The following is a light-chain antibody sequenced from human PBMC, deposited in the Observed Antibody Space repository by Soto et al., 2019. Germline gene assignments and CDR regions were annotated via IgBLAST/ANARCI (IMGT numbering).Light chain of an antibody. CDR1: ETVATN. CDR3: QQYFEWPPMT. V-gene: IGKV3-15*01. CDR2: GAS. Sequence: EVVMTQSPATLSVSPGERGTLSCRASETVATNLAWYQQKPGQAPRLLISGASTRAAGISDRFRGSGSGTEFTLTISSLRSEDSAIYYCQQYFEWPPMTFGQGTKVDIK. J-gene: IGKJ1*01.